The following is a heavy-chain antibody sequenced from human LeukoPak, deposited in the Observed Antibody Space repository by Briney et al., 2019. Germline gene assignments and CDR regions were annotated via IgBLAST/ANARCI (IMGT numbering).Heavy chain of an antibody. CDR3: ARGYYYRT. J-gene: IGHJ4*02. Sequence: PSETLSLTCTVSGGSVGRDNSYWNWIRQPAGKALEWIGRIYADGSSNYNPSLKSRVTILVDTSKNQFSLRLSSMTAADTAVYFCARGYYYRTWGLGTLVTVSS. CDR1: GGSVGRDNSY. CDR2: IYADGSS. V-gene: IGHV4-61*02. D-gene: IGHD3-10*01.